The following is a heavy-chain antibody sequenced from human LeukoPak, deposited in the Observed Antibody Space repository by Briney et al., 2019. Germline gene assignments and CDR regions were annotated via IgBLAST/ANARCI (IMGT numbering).Heavy chain of an antibody. V-gene: IGHV4-4*09. CDR2: IYSSGYT. D-gene: IGHD3-16*02. CDR3: ARQGYCSTSTCSGPD. CDR1: GGSISSYY. Sequence: PSETLSLTCTVSGGSISSYYCSWIRQPPGKGLEWIGYIYSSGYTNYNSSLKSRVTISVDTSKNQFSLKLTSVTAADTAVYYCARQGYCSTSTCSGPDWGQGTLVTVSS. J-gene: IGHJ4*02.